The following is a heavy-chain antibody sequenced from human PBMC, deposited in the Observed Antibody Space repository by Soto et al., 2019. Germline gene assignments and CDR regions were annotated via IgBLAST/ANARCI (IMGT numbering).Heavy chain of an antibody. CDR1: GFTFSSYA. V-gene: IGHV3-30-3*01. D-gene: IGHD3-10*01. Sequence: GGSLRLSCAASGFTFSSYAMHWVRQAPGKGLEWVAVISYDGSNKYYADSVKGRFTISRDNSKNTLYLQMNSLRAEDTAVYYCARDPYYYGSGSHKGNNWFDPWGQGTLVTSPQ. CDR2: ISYDGSNK. J-gene: IGHJ5*02. CDR3: ARDPYYYGSGSHKGNNWFDP.